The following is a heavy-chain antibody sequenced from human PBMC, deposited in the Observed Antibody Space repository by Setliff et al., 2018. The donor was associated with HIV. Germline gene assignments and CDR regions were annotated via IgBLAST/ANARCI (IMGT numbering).Heavy chain of an antibody. CDR1: GAPISSYY. J-gene: IGHJ6*04. CDR2: IYNSEYT. CDR3: ARGDGYRGNDAYYHSGMDV. Sequence: SETLSLTCKVSGAPISSYYWNWICQPPGKGLEWNGYIYNSEYTNYKHYLKSRVTISLDTSKNQIPLNLRSVTAADTAVYYCARGDGYRGNDAYYHSGMDVWGKEITVTVS. D-gene: IGHD5-12*01. V-gene: IGHV4-59*01.